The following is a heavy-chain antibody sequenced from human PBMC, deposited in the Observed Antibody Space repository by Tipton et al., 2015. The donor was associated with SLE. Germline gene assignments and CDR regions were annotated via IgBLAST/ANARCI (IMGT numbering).Heavy chain of an antibody. V-gene: IGHV4-34*01. J-gene: IGHJ4*02. CDR1: GGTSRDYF. Sequence: TLSLTCAVYGGTSRDYFWSWIRQPPGKGLGWIGEVSHRGTTNYNPSLDSRVTISVDTYKNQFSLKLSSVTAADTAVYYCASLNVPNCWGQGTLVTVSS. CDR2: VSHRGTT. CDR3: ASLNVPNC.